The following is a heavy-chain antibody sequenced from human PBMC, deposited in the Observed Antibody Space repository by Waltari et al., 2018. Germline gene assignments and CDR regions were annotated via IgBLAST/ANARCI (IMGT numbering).Heavy chain of an antibody. J-gene: IGHJ4*02. D-gene: IGHD2-15*01. Sequence: QLQLQESSPGLVKPSGTLSFTCAVFGDSVTSSYLWNWVRQPPGKGLEWIGQVHGSGRTNYNPSFASRVPVSLDTSNNQVSLKVTSATAADTAVYYCARDRGRGLYLDSWGPGTLVTVSP. CDR3: ARDRGRGLYLDS. CDR2: VHGSGRT. V-gene: IGHV4-4*02. CDR1: GDSVTSSYL.